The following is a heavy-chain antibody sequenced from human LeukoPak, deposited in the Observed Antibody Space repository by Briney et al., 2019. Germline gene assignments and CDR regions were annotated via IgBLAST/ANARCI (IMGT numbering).Heavy chain of an antibody. CDR3: AKDIGSSGYYYPDY. J-gene: IGHJ4*02. V-gene: IGHV3-9*01. CDR2: INWNSGST. D-gene: IGHD3-22*01. CDR1: GFTFDDYA. Sequence: GRSLRLSCAASGFTFDDYAMHWVRQAPGKGLEWVSGINWNSGSTGYADSVKGRFTISRDNAKNSLYLQMNSLRAEDTALYYCAKDIGSSGYYYPDYWGQGTLVTVSS.